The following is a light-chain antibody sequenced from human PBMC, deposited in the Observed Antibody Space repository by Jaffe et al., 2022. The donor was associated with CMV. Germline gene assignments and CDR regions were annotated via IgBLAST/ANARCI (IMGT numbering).Light chain of an antibody. CDR2: YDT. CDR1: DIGRKS. V-gene: IGLV3-21*04. Sequence: YVLTQPPSVSLAPGQTARITCGGNDIGRKSVHWYQQKPGQAPVLVIYYDTDRPSGIPERFSGSNSGNTATLTISRAEAGDEADYYCQVWDRRSDHPVFGGGTKLAVL. CDR3: QVWDRRSDHPV. J-gene: IGLJ3*02.